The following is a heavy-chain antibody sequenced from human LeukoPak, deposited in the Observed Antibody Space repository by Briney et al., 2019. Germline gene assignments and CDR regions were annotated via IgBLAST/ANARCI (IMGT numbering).Heavy chain of an antibody. V-gene: IGHV4-4*02. D-gene: IGHD2-8*01. CDR1: GGSISNTNW. CDR2: ISLTGLT. Sequence: KPSETLSLTCGVSGGSISNTNWWSWVRQPPGQGLEWIGEISLTGLTHYNPSLESRVTVSLDKSKNQLSLNLTSVTAADTAVCYCSRENGAFSPFGYWGQGTLVTVLS. CDR3: SRENGAFSPFGY. J-gene: IGHJ4*02.